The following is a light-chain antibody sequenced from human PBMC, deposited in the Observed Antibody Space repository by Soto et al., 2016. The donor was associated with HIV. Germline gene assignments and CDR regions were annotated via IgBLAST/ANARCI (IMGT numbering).Light chain of an antibody. V-gene: IGLV3-1*01. Sequence: SYELTQPPSVSVSSGQTVTITCSGDKLGDKYASWYHQRPGQSPVLVIYEDKTRPSGIPVRFSGSNSGNTATLTISETQTVDEGDYYCEAWDRNIVIFGGGTRLNVL. CDR1: KLGDKY. CDR2: EDK. CDR3: EAWDRNIVI. J-gene: IGLJ2*01.